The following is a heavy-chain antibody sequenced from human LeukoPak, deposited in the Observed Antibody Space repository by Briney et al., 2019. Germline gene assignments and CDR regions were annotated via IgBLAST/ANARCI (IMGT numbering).Heavy chain of an antibody. CDR1: GDSISTSRYY. D-gene: IGHD2-15*01. V-gene: IGHV4-39*07. Sequence: SETLSLTCSVSGDSISTSRYYWGWIRQPPRKGLEWIGRVYYSGSTYYNPSLKSRVAMLIDTSKNQFSLKLSSVTAADTAVYYCARRYCTGGTCYEGDYWGQGTLVTVSS. J-gene: IGHJ4*02. CDR2: VYYSGST. CDR3: ARRYCTGGTCYEGDY.